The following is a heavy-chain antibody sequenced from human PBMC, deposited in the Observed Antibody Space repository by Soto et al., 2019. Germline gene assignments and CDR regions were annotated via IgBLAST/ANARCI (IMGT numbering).Heavy chain of an antibody. CDR2: IYYSGST. D-gene: IGHD4-17*01. Sequence: QVQLQESGPGLVKPSQTLSLTCTVSGGSISSGDYYWSWIRQPPGKGLEWIGYIYYSGSTYYNPSLKNRVTISVDTSKNQFSLKLSSVTAADTDVYYCARTKLDYGDYGIGYWGQGTLVTVSS. CDR1: GGSISSGDYY. CDR3: ARTKLDYGDYGIGY. J-gene: IGHJ4*02. V-gene: IGHV4-30-4*01.